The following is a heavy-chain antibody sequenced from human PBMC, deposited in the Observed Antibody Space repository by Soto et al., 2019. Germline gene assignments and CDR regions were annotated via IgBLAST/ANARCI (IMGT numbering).Heavy chain of an antibody. J-gene: IGHJ6*02. V-gene: IGHV3-30*18. CDR1: GFTFSSYG. CDR2: ISYDGSNK. Sequence: VGSLGLSCAASGFTFSSYGMHWVRQAPGEGLEWVAVISYDGSNKYYADSVKGRFTISRDNSKNTLYLQMNSLRAEDTAVYYCVKAGIVVVPAAILGYGMDVWGQGTTVTVSS. CDR3: VKAGIVVVPAAILGYGMDV. D-gene: IGHD2-2*02.